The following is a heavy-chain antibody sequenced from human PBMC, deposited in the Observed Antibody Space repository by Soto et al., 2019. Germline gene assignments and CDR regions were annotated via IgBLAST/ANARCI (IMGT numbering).Heavy chain of an antibody. CDR3: ARGVLEWLLRDSYYYYMDV. J-gene: IGHJ6*03. CDR2: IDDTGST. Sequence: QVQLQESGPGLVKPSETLSLTCTVSGDSISSSYSNWIRQAPGKGLEWIGYIDDTGSTNYNPSHKSRVTLSVDPSNNQYSLKLSSVTAADTAVYYCARGVLEWLLRDSYYYYMDVWGKGTTVTVSS. D-gene: IGHD3-3*01. CDR1: GDSISSSY. V-gene: IGHV4-59*01.